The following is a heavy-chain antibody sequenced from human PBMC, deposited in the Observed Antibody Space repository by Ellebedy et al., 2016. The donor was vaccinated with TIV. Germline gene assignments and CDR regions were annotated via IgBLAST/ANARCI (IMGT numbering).Heavy chain of an antibody. J-gene: IGHJ4*02. V-gene: IGHV4-61*01. Sequence: MPSETLSLTCTVSGGSVSSGSYYRSWIRQPPGKGLEWIGYIYYSGSTNYNPSLKSRVTISVHTSKNQFSLNLSSVTAADTAVYYCARDSSGWYYFDYWGQGTLVTVSS. CDR2: IYYSGST. D-gene: IGHD6-19*01. CDR3: ARDSSGWYYFDY. CDR1: GGSVSSGSYY.